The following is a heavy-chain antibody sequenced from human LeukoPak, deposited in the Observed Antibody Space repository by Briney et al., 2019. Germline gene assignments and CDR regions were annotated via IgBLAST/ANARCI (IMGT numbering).Heavy chain of an antibody. Sequence: GESLKISCKASGYTFTTYWIAWVRQMPGKGLEWMGIIFPGDSDTTYNPSFQGQVTISADKSISTAYLQWSSLKASDTAMHYCARQGGGGWYGDFDCWGQGTLVTVSS. CDR3: ARQGGGGWYGDFDC. CDR2: IFPGDSDT. J-gene: IGHJ4*02. V-gene: IGHV5-51*01. D-gene: IGHD6-19*01. CDR1: GYTFTTYW.